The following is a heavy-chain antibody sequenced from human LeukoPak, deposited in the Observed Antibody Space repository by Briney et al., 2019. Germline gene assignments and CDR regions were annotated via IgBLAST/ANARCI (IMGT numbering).Heavy chain of an antibody. CDR2: INPNSGGT. V-gene: IGHV1-2*02. CDR3: ARLGYSYGYMDDAFDI. D-gene: IGHD5-18*01. J-gene: IGHJ3*02. Sequence: GASVKVSCKASGYTFTGYYMHWVRQSPGQGLEWMGWINPNSGGTNYAQKFQGRVTMTRDTSISTAYMELSRLRSDDTAVYYCARLGYSYGYMDDAFDIWGQGTMVTVSS. CDR1: GYTFTGYY.